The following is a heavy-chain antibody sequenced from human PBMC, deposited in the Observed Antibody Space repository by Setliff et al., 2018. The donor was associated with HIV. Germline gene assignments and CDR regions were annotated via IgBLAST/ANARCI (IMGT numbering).Heavy chain of an antibody. CDR1: GYIFTTYW. D-gene: IGHD6-25*01. CDR3: VRYIGAAAGYIDH. J-gene: IGHJ4*02. Sequence: GESLKISCKGSGYIFTTYWIGWVRQMPGKGLEWMGRIDPSNSNTNYSPSFQGHVTISADKSISTAYLQWSSLKASDTAMYYCVRYIGAAAGYIDHWGQGTLVTVSS. CDR2: IDPSNSNT. V-gene: IGHV5-10-1*01.